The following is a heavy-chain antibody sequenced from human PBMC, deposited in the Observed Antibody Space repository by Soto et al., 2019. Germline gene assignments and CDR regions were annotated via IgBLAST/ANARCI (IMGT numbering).Heavy chain of an antibody. Sequence: LSLTSTVSCGSIINGGCYCSCIQQQPGKGLEWFGYIYYSGSTYYNPSLKSRVTISVDTSKNQFSLKLSSVTAAVTFVYSYAGGPGYMANMDYLVHGSPVTVSS. CDR1: CGSIINGGCY. J-gene: IGHJ4*01. CDR3: AGGPGYMANMDY. D-gene: IGHD3-16*02. V-gene: IGHV4-31*03. CDR2: IYYSGST.